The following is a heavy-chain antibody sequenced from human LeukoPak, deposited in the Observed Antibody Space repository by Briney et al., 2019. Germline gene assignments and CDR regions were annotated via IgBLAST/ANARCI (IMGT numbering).Heavy chain of an antibody. CDR1: GFSFSPTC. V-gene: IGHV3-74*03. CDR3: ARDWYHAIDY. J-gene: IGHJ4*02. D-gene: IGHD2-2*01. Sequence: GGSLRLSCAASGFSFSPTCMHWVRQPPGQGRVWVARISNDGTSISYADSVKGRFPISRDNAKNTLYLQINSLRVDDTAIYYCARDWYHAIDYWGQGTVVSVSS. CDR2: ISNDGTSI.